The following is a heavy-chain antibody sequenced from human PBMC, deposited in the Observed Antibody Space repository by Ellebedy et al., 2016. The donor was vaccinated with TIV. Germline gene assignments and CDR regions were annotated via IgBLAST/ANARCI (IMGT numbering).Heavy chain of an antibody. J-gene: IGHJ6*03. CDR2: ISSSSSTI. Sequence: GESLKISCAASGFTFSSYSMNWVRQAPGKGLEWVSYISSSSSTIYYADSVKGRFTISRDNAKNSLYLQMNSLRAEDTAVYYCARDPSSSSWFPVYYYYMDVWGKGTTVTVSS. CDR1: GFTFSSYS. V-gene: IGHV3-48*01. D-gene: IGHD6-13*01. CDR3: ARDPSSSSWFPVYYYYMDV.